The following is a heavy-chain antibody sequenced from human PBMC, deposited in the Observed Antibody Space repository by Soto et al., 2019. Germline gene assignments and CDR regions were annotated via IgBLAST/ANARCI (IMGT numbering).Heavy chain of an antibody. CDR1: GYTFTSWD. J-gene: IGHJ4*01. Sequence: ASVKVSCKASGYTFTSWDVYWVRQAAGQGLEWMGYMNPRGGNTGYEQKFQGRVTMTRDTSISTAYMELSSLTSDDTAVYYCTASRWTGAGLAFWGQGTKVTVST. D-gene: IGHD6-13*01. CDR3: TASRWTGAGLAF. CDR2: MNPRGGNT. V-gene: IGHV1-8*01.